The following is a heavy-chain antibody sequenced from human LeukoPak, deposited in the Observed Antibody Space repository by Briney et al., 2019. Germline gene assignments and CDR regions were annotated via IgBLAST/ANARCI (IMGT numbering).Heavy chain of an antibody. Sequence: GSSEKVSCKASRGTFSSYAISWVRQAPGQGLEWMGRIIPIFGTANYAQKFQGRVTITTDESTSTAYMELSSLRSEDTAVYYCAREGSSGWYDLGAFDIWGQGTMVTVSS. V-gene: IGHV1-69*05. CDR1: RGTFSSYA. D-gene: IGHD6-19*01. J-gene: IGHJ3*02. CDR3: AREGSSGWYDLGAFDI. CDR2: IIPIFGTA.